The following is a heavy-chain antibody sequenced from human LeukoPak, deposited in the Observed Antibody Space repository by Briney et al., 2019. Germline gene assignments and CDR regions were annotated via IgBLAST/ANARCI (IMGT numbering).Heavy chain of an antibody. CDR1: GFTVGSCA. D-gene: IGHD4-17*01. CDR3: ARDRPYDDYCSLDY. J-gene: IGHJ4*02. Sequence: PGRSLRLSCPASGFTVGSCAMDCVRQAPGKGLEWVAVISYDGSNKYYADSVKGRFTISRDNSTNTLYLQMNSLRAEDTAVYYCARDRPYDDYCSLDYWGQGTLVTVSS. CDR2: ISYDGSNK. V-gene: IGHV3-30*04.